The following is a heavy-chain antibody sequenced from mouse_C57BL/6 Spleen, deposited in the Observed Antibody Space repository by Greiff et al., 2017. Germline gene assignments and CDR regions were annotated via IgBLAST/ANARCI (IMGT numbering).Heavy chain of an antibody. D-gene: IGHD1-1*01. CDR2: SRNKANDYTT. V-gene: IGHV7-1*01. J-gene: IGHJ4*01. Sequence: EVKLVESGGGLVQSGRSLRLSCATSGFTFSDFYMEWVRQAPGKGLEWIAASRNKANDYTTEYSASVKGRFIVSRDTSQSILYLQMNALRAEDTAIYYCARGDYYGSGKAMDYWGQGTSVTVSS. CDR3: ARGDYYGSGKAMDY. CDR1: GFTFSDFY.